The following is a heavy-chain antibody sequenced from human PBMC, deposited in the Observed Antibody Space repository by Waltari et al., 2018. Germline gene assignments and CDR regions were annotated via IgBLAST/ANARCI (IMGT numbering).Heavy chain of an antibody. CDR3: ARVVRQLAFDY. CDR2: ISPSGGST. D-gene: IGHD6-6*01. Sequence: QVQLVQSGAEVKKPGASVKVSCKASGYTFTSYYMHWVRQAPGQGLEWMGIISPSGGSTSYAQKFQGRVTMTRDTSTSTVYMELSSLRSEDTAVYYCARVVRQLAFDYWGQGTLVTVSS. CDR1: GYTFTSYY. J-gene: IGHJ4*02. V-gene: IGHV1-46*01.